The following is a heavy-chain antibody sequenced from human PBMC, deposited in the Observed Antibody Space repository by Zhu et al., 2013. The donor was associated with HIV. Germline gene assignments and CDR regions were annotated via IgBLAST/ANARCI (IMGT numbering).Heavy chain of an antibody. CDR2: ISAYNGNT. CDR3: ARDWAIPSGAVTAIPXFDY. V-gene: IGHV1-18*01. D-gene: IGHD2-21*02. CDR1: GYTFTNYG. J-gene: IGHJ4*02. Sequence: QVQLVQSGGEVKKPGASVKVSCKASGYTFTNYGISWVRQAPGQGLEWMGWISAYNGNTKYTQKFQGRVTMTTDTSTSTAYMEVRSLRSDDTAVYYCARDWAIPSGAVTAIPXFDYWGQGTRSPSPQ.